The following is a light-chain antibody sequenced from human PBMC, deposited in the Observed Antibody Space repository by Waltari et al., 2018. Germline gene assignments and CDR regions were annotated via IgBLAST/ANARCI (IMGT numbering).Light chain of an antibody. CDR1: RSISKS. CDR3: QQYDNFPLT. V-gene: IGKV1-5*03. Sequence: DIQMTPPPSTLSVSVVDRVTITCRASRSISKSLAWYQQKPGKAPKLLIYKATYLQSGVPSRCSGIGSGTEFTLTISSLQPDDFATYYCQQYDNFPLTFGGGTKVEIK. J-gene: IGKJ4*01. CDR2: KAT.